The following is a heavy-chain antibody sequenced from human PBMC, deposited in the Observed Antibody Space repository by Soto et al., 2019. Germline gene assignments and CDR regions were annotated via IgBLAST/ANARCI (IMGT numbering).Heavy chain of an antibody. J-gene: IGHJ4*02. V-gene: IGHV4-59*01. CDR1: GGSISSYY. CDR2: IYYSGST. Sequence: SETLSLTCTVSGGSISSYYWSWIRQPPGKGLEWIGYIYYSGSTNYNPSLKSRVTISVDTSKNQFSLKLSSVTAADTAVYYCARYYYDSSGYYYRGPFDYWGQGPRSPS. CDR3: ARYYYDSSGYYYRGPFDY. D-gene: IGHD3-22*01.